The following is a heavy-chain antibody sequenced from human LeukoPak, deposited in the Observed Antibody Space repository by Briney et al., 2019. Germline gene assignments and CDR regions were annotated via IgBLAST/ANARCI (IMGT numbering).Heavy chain of an antibody. V-gene: IGHV4-59*12. CDR3: ARLRELAALQDALDI. D-gene: IGHD5-24*01. J-gene: IGHJ3*02. CDR2: ISYTGST. Sequence: KPSETLSLTCTVSGVSIGTYYWNWLRPPPGKGLEWIGYISYTGSTNYSPSLSSRVTMSVDTSNNQFSLKLSSVTAADTAVYYCARLRELAALQDALDIWGQGTMVTVCS. CDR1: GVSIGTYY.